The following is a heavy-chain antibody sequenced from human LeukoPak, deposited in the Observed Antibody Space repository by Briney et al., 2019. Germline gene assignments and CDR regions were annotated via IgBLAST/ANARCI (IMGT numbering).Heavy chain of an antibody. CDR2: IWYDGSSQ. J-gene: IGHJ4*02. V-gene: IGHV3-33*01. D-gene: IGHD6-19*01. Sequence: GRSLRLSCAASGFPFSTYGMHWVRQAPGKGLEWVAVIWYDGSSQYYADSVKGRFTISRDNAKNSLYLQMNSLRAEDTAVYYCARARYTSGWETLDYWGQGTLVTVSS. CDR3: ARARYTSGWETLDY. CDR1: GFPFSTYG.